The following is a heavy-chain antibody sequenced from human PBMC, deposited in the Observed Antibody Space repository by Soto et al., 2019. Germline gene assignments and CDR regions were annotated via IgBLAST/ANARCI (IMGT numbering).Heavy chain of an antibody. J-gene: IGHJ3*02. Sequence: QVQLQESGPGLVKPSETLSLICTVSGGSVTSGSYYWSWIRQPPGKGLEWIGYTYYSGSTNYNPYLKSRVTMSVDTSKNQFSLKLSSVTAADTAVYYCARDNTIGAFAIWGQGTMVTVSS. D-gene: IGHD3-16*01. CDR2: TYYSGST. CDR1: GGSVTSGSYY. CDR3: ARDNTIGAFAI. V-gene: IGHV4-61*01.